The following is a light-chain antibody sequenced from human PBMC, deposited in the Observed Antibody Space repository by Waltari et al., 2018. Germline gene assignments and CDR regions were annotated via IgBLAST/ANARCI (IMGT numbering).Light chain of an antibody. Sequence: SYELTPESSVAVSPGQTASITCSGDNLGTKQLYWYQQKPGQSPVLVLYHDKKRPSGIPERFAGSNSGFTATLTISGTQAMDEADYFCQAWDSGTVVFGGGTKLTVL. CDR2: HDK. CDR3: QAWDSGTVV. J-gene: IGLJ2*01. V-gene: IGLV3-1*01. CDR1: NLGTKQ.